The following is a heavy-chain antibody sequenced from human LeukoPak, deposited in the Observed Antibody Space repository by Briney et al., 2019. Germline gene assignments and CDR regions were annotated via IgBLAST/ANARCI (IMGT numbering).Heavy chain of an antibody. D-gene: IGHD3-10*01. V-gene: IGHV1-69*04. CDR2: IIPILGIA. CDR3: ARETVRGVMVFDY. CDR1: GGTFSSYA. Sequence: GASVKVSCKASGGTFSSYAISWVRQAPGQGLEWMGRIIPILGIANYAQKFQGRVTITADKSTSTAYMELGSLRSEDTAVYYCARETVRGVMVFDYWGQGTLVTVSS. J-gene: IGHJ4*02.